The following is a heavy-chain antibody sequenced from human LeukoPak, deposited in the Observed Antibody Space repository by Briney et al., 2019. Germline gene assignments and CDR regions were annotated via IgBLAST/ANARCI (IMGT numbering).Heavy chain of an antibody. D-gene: IGHD2-8*01. CDR2: IYTSGST. CDR3: ARQVAASCTYCVCSARYYFDY. CDR1: GGSISAYY. Sequence: PSETLSLTCTVSGGSISAYYWTWIRQPPGKGLEWIGNIYTSGSTNYNPSLKSRLTISIDTSRNQFSLNLSSVTAADTAVYYCARQVAASCTYCVCSARYYFDYWGQGTLVTVSS. V-gene: IGHV4-4*09. J-gene: IGHJ4*02.